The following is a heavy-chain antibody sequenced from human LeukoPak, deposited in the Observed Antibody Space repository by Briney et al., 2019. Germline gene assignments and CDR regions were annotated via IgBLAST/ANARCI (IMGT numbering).Heavy chain of an antibody. D-gene: IGHD4-17*01. CDR1: GFTFSSYA. Sequence: GRSLRLSCAASGFTFSSYAMSWVRQAPGKGLEWVSAISGSGGSTYYADSAKGRFTISRDNSKNTLYLQMNSLRAEDTAVYYCARGDYHAFDIWGQGTMVTVSA. J-gene: IGHJ3*02. V-gene: IGHV3-23*01. CDR3: ARGDYHAFDI. CDR2: ISGSGGST.